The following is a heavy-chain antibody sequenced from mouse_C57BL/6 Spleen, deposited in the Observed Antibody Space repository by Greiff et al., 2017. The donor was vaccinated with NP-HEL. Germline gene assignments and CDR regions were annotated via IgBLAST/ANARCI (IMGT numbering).Heavy chain of an antibody. Sequence: QVQLQQPGAELVKPGASVKLSCKASGYTFTSYWMQWVKQRPGQGLEWIGEIDPSDSYTNYNQKFKGKATLTVDTSSSPAYMQLISLTSEDSAVYYCARGSGESYWYFDVWGTGTTVTVSS. V-gene: IGHV1-50*01. J-gene: IGHJ1*03. CDR2: IDPSDSYT. CDR3: ARGSGESYWYFDV. CDR1: GYTFTSYW.